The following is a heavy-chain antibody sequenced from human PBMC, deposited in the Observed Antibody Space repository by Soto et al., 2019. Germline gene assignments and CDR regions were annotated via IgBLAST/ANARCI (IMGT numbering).Heavy chain of an antibody. D-gene: IGHD3-10*01. Sequence: GGSLRLSCEASAFIFSRYGLHWVRQAPGKGLEWVAVISYDGSDKYYAESVKGRFIISRDKSENTLYLQMNSLRAEDTAVYYCAKDLGSGKPYYYYAMDVWGQGTTVTVSS. J-gene: IGHJ6*02. CDR1: AFIFSRYG. V-gene: IGHV3-30*18. CDR2: ISYDGSDK. CDR3: AKDLGSGKPYYYYAMDV.